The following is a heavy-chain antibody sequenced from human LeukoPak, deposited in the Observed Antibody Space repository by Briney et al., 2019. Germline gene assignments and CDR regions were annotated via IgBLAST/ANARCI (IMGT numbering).Heavy chain of an antibody. CDR1: GFTFRSYA. J-gene: IGHJ6*02. CDR3: AKRDAMITFGGVIDFNYYYYGMDV. Sequence: GGSLRLSCAASGFTFRSYAMSWVRQAPGKGLEWVAGISSSISSTHYADSVKGRFTISRDNSKNTLYLQMNSLRAEDTAVYYCAKRDAMITFGGVIDFNYYYYGMDVWGQGTTVTVSS. CDR2: ISSSISST. V-gene: IGHV3-23*01. D-gene: IGHD3-16*02.